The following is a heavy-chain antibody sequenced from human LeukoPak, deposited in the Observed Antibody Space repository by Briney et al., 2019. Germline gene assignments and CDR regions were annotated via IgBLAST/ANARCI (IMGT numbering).Heavy chain of an antibody. J-gene: IGHJ4*02. CDR1: EFTFSSYW. Sequence: GGSLRLSCATSEFTFSSYWMHWVRQVPGKGLVWVSRINGDGSSTLYADSVKGRFTISRDNAKNTLYLRMNSLRAEDTAVYYCARGYSSGLHFDYWGQGTLVTVSS. CDR2: INGDGSST. D-gene: IGHD6-19*01. V-gene: IGHV3-74*01. CDR3: ARGYSSGLHFDY.